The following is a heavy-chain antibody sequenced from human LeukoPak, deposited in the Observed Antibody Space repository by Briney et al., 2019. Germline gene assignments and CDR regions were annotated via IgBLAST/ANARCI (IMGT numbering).Heavy chain of an antibody. CDR1: GYSFTSYW. Sequence: GESLKISCKGSGYSFTSYWIDWLRQMPGKGLEWMGIIYPGDSDTRYSPSFQGQVTISADKSISTAYLQWSSLKASDTAMYYCAKIAAAGTGGYYFDYWGQGTLVTVSS. CDR2: IYPGDSDT. CDR3: AKIAAAGTGGYYFDY. D-gene: IGHD6-13*01. J-gene: IGHJ4*02. V-gene: IGHV5-51*01.